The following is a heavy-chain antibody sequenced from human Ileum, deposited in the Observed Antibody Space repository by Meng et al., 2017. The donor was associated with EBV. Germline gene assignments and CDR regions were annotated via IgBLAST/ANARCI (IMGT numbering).Heavy chain of an antibody. CDR1: GDSISSNSW. D-gene: IGHD6-19*01. V-gene: IGHV4-4*02. J-gene: IGHJ4*02. CDR3: ARDPIPVPGRNFDY. Sequence: VQLQGPGPGLVKPSGTLSLTCTVSGDSISSNSWWNWVRQPPGKGLEWIGDIYHSGDSNYNPSLKSRVTISLDNSNNQFSLTLSSVTAADTAVYYCARDPIPVPGRNFDYWGQGTLVTVSS. CDR2: IYHSGDS.